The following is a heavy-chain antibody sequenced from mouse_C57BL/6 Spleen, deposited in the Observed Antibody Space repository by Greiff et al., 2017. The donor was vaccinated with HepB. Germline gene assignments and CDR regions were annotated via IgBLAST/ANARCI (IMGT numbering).Heavy chain of an antibody. CDR3: ARGYFDV. V-gene: IGHV1-54*01. CDR2: INPGSGGT. Sequence: QVQLQQSGAELVRPGTSVKVSCKASGYAFTNYLIEWVKQRPGQGLEWIGVINPGSGGTNYNEKFKGKATLTADKSSSTAYMQLGSLTSEDSAVYFCARGYFDVWGTGTTVTVSS. CDR1: GYAFTNYL. J-gene: IGHJ1*03.